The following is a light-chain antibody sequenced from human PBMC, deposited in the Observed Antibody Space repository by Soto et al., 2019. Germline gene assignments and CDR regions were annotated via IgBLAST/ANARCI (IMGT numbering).Light chain of an antibody. Sequence: DIQMTQSPSSLSASVGDRVTITCRASQSIRSYLNWYQQKPGKAPKVLIYGASSLQSGVPSRFSGSGSGTEFTLTISSLQPDDFATYFCQHHNSYSQTFGQGTKVDIK. J-gene: IGKJ1*01. CDR3: QHHNSYSQT. CDR1: QSIRSY. CDR2: GAS. V-gene: IGKV1-17*01.